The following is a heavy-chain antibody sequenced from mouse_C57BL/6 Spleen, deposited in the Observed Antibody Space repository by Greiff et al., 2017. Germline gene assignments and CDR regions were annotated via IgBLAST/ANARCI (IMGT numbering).Heavy chain of an antibody. CDR2: IRNKANGYTT. Sequence: EVQGVESGGGLVQPGGSLSLSCAASGFTFTDYYMSWVRQPPGKALEWLGFIRNKANGYTTEYSASVQGRFTISRDNSQSILYLQMNALRAEDSATYYCASHAGDPFAYWGQGTLVTVSA. CDR1: GFTFTDYY. J-gene: IGHJ3*01. V-gene: IGHV7-3*01. CDR3: ASHAGDPFAY. D-gene: IGHD3-3*01.